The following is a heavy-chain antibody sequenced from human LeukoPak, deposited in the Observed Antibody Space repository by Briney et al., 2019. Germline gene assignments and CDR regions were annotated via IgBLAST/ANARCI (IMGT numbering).Heavy chain of an antibody. V-gene: IGHV3-23*01. D-gene: IGHD1-26*01. CDR2: ISGSGGST. CDR3: AKDRGATLYYFDY. Sequence: TGGSLRLSCTCFGFTFGDYAISWVRQAPGKGLEWVSAISGSGGSTYYADSVKGRFTISRDNSKNTLYLQMNSLRAEDTAVYYCAKDRGATLYYFDYWGQGTLVTVSS. CDR1: GFTFGDYA. J-gene: IGHJ4*02.